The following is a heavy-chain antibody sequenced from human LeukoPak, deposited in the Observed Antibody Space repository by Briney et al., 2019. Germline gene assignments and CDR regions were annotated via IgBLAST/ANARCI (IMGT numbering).Heavy chain of an antibody. Sequence: ASVKVSCKASGYXFTSYYMHWVRQAPGQGLEWMGIINPSGGSASYAQKFKGSVTMTRDTSTSTVYMEMSSLRSEDTAVYYCARDRSSGWSPFDYWGQGTVVTVSS. CDR2: INPSGGSA. J-gene: IGHJ4*02. V-gene: IGHV1-46*01. CDR1: GYXFTSYY. D-gene: IGHD6-19*01. CDR3: ARDRSSGWSPFDY.